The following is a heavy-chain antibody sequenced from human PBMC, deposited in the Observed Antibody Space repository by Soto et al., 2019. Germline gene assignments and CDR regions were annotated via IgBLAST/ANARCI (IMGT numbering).Heavy chain of an antibody. D-gene: IGHD5-18*01. J-gene: IGHJ5*02. V-gene: IGHV3-11*01. Sequence: QVQLVESGGGLVKPGGSLRLSCAASGFTFSDYYMSWIRQAPGKGLEWVSYISSSGSTIYYADSVKGRFTISRDNAKNSLYLQMTSLRAEATAVYYCARDSPQHSYALNWFDPWGQGTLVTVSS. CDR2: ISSSGSTI. CDR1: GFTFSDYY. CDR3: ARDSPQHSYALNWFDP.